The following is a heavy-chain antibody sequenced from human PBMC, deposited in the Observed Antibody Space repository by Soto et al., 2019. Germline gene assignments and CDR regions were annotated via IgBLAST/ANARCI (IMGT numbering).Heavy chain of an antibody. V-gene: IGHV3-30*18. D-gene: IGHD2-21*02. J-gene: IGHJ6*02. CDR3: AKDRGGNSHYYYYYGMDV. CDR1: GFTFSSYG. Sequence: GSLRLSCAASGFTFSSYGMHWVRQAPGKGLEWVAVISYDGSNKYYADSVKGRFTISRDNSKNTLYLQMNSLRAEDTAVYYCAKDRGGNSHYYYYYGMDVWGQGTTVTVSS. CDR2: ISYDGSNK.